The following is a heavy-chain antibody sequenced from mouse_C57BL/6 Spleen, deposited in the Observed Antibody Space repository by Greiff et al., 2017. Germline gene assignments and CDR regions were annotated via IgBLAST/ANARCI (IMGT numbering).Heavy chain of an antibody. CDR1: GYTFTDYE. CDR2: IDPETGGT. CDR3: TRWHYYGSSHWYFDV. V-gene: IGHV1-15*01. D-gene: IGHD1-1*01. Sequence: QVQLQQSGAELVRPGASVTLSCKASGYTFTDYEMHWVKQTPVHGLEWIGAIDPETGGTAYNQKFKGKAILTADKSSSTAYMELRSLTSEDSAVYYCTRWHYYGSSHWYFDVWGTGTTVTVSS. J-gene: IGHJ1*03.